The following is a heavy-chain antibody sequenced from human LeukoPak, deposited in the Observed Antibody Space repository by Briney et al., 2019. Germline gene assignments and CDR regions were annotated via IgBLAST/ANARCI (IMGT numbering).Heavy chain of an antibody. Sequence: ASVKVSCKASGYTFTSYAMHWVRQAPGQRLEWMGWINAGNGNTKYSQKFQGRVTITRDTSASTAYVELSSLRSEDTAVYYCARGGDKIYYYYYGMDVWGQGTTVTVSS. V-gene: IGHV1-3*01. CDR1: GYTFTSYA. J-gene: IGHJ6*02. D-gene: IGHD4-23*01. CDR2: INAGNGNT. CDR3: ARGGDKIYYYYYGMDV.